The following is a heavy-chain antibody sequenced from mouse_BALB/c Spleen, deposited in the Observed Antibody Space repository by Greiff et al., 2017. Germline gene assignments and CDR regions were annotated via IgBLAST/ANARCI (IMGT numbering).Heavy chain of an antibody. D-gene: IGHD1-1*01. Sequence: LVESGGGLVKPGGSLKLSCAASGFTFSSYAMSWVRQTTEKRLEWVASISSGGSTYYPDSVKGRFTISRDNARNILYLQMSSLRSEDTAMYYCARGYGSRGAWFAYWGQGTLVTVSA. CDR3: ARGYGSRGAWFAY. J-gene: IGHJ3*01. CDR2: ISSGGST. V-gene: IGHV5-6-5*01. CDR1: GFTFSSYA.